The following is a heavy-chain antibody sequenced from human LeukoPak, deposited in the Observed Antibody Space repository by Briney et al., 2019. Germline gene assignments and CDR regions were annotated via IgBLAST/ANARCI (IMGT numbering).Heavy chain of an antibody. Sequence: SETLSLTCTVSGGSISSYYWNWIRQPAGKGLEWIGRIYTSGSTNYNPSLKSRVTMSIDTSKNQFSLKLSSVTAADTAVYYCARGLNVGFCSSTSCYIWFDPWGQGTLVTVSS. V-gene: IGHV4-4*07. CDR1: GGSISSYY. CDR2: IYTSGST. CDR3: ARGLNVGFCSSTSCYIWFDP. D-gene: IGHD2-2*02. J-gene: IGHJ5*02.